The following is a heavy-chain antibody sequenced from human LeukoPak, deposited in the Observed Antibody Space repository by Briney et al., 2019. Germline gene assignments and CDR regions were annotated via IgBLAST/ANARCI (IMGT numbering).Heavy chain of an antibody. CDR1: GYTFTGYY. Sequence: ASVKVSCKASGYTFTGYYMHWVRQAPGQGLEWMGWINPNSGGTNFAQKFQGRVTMTRDTSISTAYMELSRLRSDDTAVYYCARDPYDSSSYYYSYFDYWGQGTLVTVSS. V-gene: IGHV1-2*02. D-gene: IGHD3-22*01. CDR2: INPNSGGT. CDR3: ARDPYDSSSYYYSYFDY. J-gene: IGHJ4*02.